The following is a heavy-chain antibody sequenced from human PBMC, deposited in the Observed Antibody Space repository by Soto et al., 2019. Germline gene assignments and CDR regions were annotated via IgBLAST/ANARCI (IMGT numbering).Heavy chain of an antibody. CDR1: GFTFSNYA. V-gene: IGHV3-30*18. CDR3: AKDPRNYDSGDF. D-gene: IGHD1-7*01. CDR2: VSHDGTNK. J-gene: IGHJ4*02. Sequence: QVQLVESGGGVVQPGRSLRLSCSGSGFTFSNYAMHWVRQAPGKGLEWVAVVSHDGTNKYYADSVKGRFTISRDNSKNTLYRQMNSLRPEDTAVFFCAKDPRNYDSGDFWGQGTLVTVSS.